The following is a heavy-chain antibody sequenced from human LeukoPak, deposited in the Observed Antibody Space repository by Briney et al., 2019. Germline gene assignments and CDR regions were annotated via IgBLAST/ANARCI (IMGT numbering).Heavy chain of an antibody. J-gene: IGHJ4*02. CDR2: INQDGSEK. V-gene: IGHV3-7*01. D-gene: IGHD3-10*01. Sequence: GGSLRLSCAASGFTFSTYWMSWVRQAPGEGLEWVANINQDGSEKYYVDSVKGRFTISRDNAKNSLSLQMISLRAEDTAVYYCARDHYYAEDYWGQGTLVTVSS. CDR3: ARDHYYAEDY. CDR1: GFTFSTYW.